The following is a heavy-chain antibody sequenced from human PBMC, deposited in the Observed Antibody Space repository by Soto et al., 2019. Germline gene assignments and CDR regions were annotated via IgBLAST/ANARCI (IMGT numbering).Heavy chain of an antibody. Sequence: EVHLLESGGGLVHPGESLRLSCGASGFTFSSCVMTWVRQAPGKGLEWVSCITNYGTGTYYADSVKGRFTISKNNSKNTMYLQMNIRRADETGVYYCAKGLINGRWYAEDWGQGTLVTVSS. CDR1: GFTFSSCV. V-gene: IGHV3-23*01. CDR3: AKGLINGRWYAED. D-gene: IGHD6-13*01. J-gene: IGHJ4*02. CDR2: ITNYGTGT.